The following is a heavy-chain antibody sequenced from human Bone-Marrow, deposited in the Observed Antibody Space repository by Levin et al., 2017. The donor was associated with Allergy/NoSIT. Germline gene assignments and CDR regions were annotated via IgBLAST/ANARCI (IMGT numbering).Heavy chain of an antibody. CDR1: GFIFSAYA. D-gene: IGHD1-1*01. CDR3: ARVRAFSSHDAFDL. Sequence: GGSLRLSCTASGFIFSAYAMHWVRQAPGKGPEDVSAISSSGGTKYYSDSVRGRFTISRDNTKGSLFLQMGSLRGEDMAVYYCARVRAFSSHDAFDLWGHGTMVTVSS. J-gene: IGHJ3*01. V-gene: IGHV3-64*02. CDR2: ISSSGGTK.